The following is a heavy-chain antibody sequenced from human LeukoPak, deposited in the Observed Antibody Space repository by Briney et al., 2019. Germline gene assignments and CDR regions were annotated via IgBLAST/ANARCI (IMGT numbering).Heavy chain of an antibody. V-gene: IGHV4-59*01. CDR1: GGSISSYY. CDR3: ARGSYDSPFDY. J-gene: IGHJ4*02. CDR2: IYCSGST. Sequence: NSSETLSLTCTVSGGSISSYYWSWIRQPPGKGLEWIGYIYCSGSTNYNPSLKSRVTISVDTSKNQFSLKLSSVTAADTAVYYCARGSYDSPFDYWGQGTLVTVSS. D-gene: IGHD5-18*01.